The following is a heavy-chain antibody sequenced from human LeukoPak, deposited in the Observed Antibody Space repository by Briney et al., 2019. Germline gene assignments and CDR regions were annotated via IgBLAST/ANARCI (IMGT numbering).Heavy chain of an antibody. CDR3: ARSTGSSSPTAYFYYYYMDV. CDR1: GFTLSSYA. V-gene: IGHV3-30*04. J-gene: IGHJ6*03. CDR2: ISYDGRNS. D-gene: IGHD6-6*01. Sequence: GGSLRLSCVASGFTLSSYAIQWVRQAPGKGLEWVAVISYDGRNSYYADSLRGRFTISRDNSKNTLYLQMNSLRTEDTAIYYCARSTGSSSPTAYFYYYYMDVWGKGTTVTVSS.